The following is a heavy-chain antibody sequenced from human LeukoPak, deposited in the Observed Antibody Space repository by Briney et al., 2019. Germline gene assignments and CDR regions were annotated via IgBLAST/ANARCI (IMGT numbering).Heavy chain of an antibody. D-gene: IGHD3/OR15-3a*01. CDR2: IYYSGNT. CDR3: ARQTGSGLFILP. J-gene: IGHJ4*02. V-gene: IGHV4-39*01. CDR1: GVSISSSNSY. Sequence: PSETLSLTCTVSGVSISSSNSYWGWIRQPPGKGLEWIGGIYYSGNTYYNASLKSQVSIPIDTSKNQFSLRLTSVTAADTAVYYCARQTGSGLFILPGGQGTLVTVSS.